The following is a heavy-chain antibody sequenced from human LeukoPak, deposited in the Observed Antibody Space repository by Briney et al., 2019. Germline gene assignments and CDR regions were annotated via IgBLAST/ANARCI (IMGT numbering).Heavy chain of an antibody. CDR1: GFTFSSYG. J-gene: IGHJ4*02. Sequence: GGSLRLSCAASGFTFSSYGMHWVRRAPGKGLEWVAVISYDGSNKYYADSVKGRFTISRDNSKNTLYLQMNSLRAEDTAVYYCAKGGCTNGVCYNDYWGQGTLVTVSS. CDR2: ISYDGSNK. CDR3: AKGGCTNGVCYNDY. D-gene: IGHD2-8*01. V-gene: IGHV3-30*18.